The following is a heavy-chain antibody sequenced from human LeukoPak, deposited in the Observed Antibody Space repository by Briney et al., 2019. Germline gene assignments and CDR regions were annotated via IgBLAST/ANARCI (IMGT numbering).Heavy chain of an antibody. Sequence: PGGSLRLSCAASGFTFSIYAMSWVRQAPGKGLGWSGSIYYSGSTYYNPSLKSRVTISVETSKNQSSLKLSSVTAADTAVYYCARHALIFPYSRSPLSWFDPWGQGTLVTVSS. J-gene: IGHJ5*02. D-gene: IGHD6-6*01. CDR3: ARHALIFPYSRSPLSWFDP. V-gene: IGHV4-39*01. CDR2: IYYSGST. CDR1: GFTFSIYA.